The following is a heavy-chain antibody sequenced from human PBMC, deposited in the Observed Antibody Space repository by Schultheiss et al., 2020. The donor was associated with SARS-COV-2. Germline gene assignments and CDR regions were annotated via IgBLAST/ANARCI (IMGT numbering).Heavy chain of an antibody. V-gene: IGHV3-15*01. CDR3: TTDRVDFWSGLMYDYYGMDV. J-gene: IGHJ6*02. Sequence: GGSLRLSCAASGFTFSNAWMNWVRQAPGKGLEWVGRIKSNTDGGTTDYAAPVKGRFTISRDDSKNTLYLQMNSLKTEDTAVYYCTTDRVDFWSGLMYDYYGMDVWGQGTTVTVSS. D-gene: IGHD3-3*01. CDR2: IKSNTDGGTT. CDR1: GFTFSNAW.